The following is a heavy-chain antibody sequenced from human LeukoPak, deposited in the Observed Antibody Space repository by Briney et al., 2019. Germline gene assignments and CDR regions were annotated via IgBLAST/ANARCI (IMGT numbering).Heavy chain of an antibody. CDR2: ISYDGSNK. D-gene: IGHD3-3*01. CDR3: ARELKDFWSGYLGLYYYYMDV. J-gene: IGHJ6*03. Sequence: GGSLRLSCAASGFTFSSYGMHWVRQAPGKGLEWVAVISYDGSNKYYADSVKGRFTISRDNSKNTLYLQMNSLRAEDTAVYYCARELKDFWSGYLGLYYYYMDVWGKGTTVTVSS. CDR1: GFTFSSYG. V-gene: IGHV3-30*03.